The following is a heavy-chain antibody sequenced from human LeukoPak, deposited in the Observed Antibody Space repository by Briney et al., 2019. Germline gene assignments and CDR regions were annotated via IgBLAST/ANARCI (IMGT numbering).Heavy chain of an antibody. CDR2: IIPIFGTA. CDR1: GGTFSSYA. J-gene: IGHJ4*02. CDR3: ARESGYCSSTSCFPFDY. D-gene: IGHD2-2*01. V-gene: IGHV1-69*13. Sequence: ASMKVSCKASGGTFSSYAISWVRQAPGQGLEWMGGIIPIFGTANYAQKFQGRVTITADESTSTTYMELSSLRSEDTAVYYCARESGYCSSTSCFPFDYWGQGTLVTVSS.